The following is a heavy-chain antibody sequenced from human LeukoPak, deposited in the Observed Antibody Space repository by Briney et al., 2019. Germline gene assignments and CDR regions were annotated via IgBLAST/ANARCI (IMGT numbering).Heavy chain of an antibody. J-gene: IGHJ4*02. Sequence: GGSLRLSCGASGFTFSSYGMNWVRQAPGKGLEWAAVIWNDGSNKYYADSVKGRFTISRDNAKNSLYLQMNSLRDEDTAVYYCARAVGATTRGFFDYWGQGTLVTVSS. CDR2: IWNDGSNK. CDR3: ARAVGATTRGFFDY. V-gene: IGHV3-33*01. CDR1: GFTFSSYG. D-gene: IGHD1-26*01.